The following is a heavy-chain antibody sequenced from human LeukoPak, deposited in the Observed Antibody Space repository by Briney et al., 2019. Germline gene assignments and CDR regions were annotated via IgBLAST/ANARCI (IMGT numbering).Heavy chain of an antibody. CDR1: GGSFSGYY. J-gene: IGHJ1*01. V-gene: IGHV4-34*01. CDR2: INHSGST. Sequence: SETLSLTCAVYGGSFSGYYWSWIRQPPGKGLEWIGEINHSGSTNYNPSLKSRVTISVDTSKNQFSLKLSSVTAADTAVYYCARRGFSSGWPLGYFQHWGQGTLVTVSS. CDR3: ARRGFSSGWPLGYFQH. D-gene: IGHD6-19*01.